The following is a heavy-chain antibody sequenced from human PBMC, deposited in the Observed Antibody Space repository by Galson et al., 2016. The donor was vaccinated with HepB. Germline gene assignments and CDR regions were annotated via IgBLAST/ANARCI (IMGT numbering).Heavy chain of an antibody. V-gene: IGHV1-46*01. J-gene: IGHJ4*02. CDR3: ARDGRGQYSSSSYFDY. Sequence: SVKVSCKASGYTFTSYYIHWVRQAPGQGLEWMGIINPSGGATNYAQRFQGRVTMTRDTSTSTVDMELSSLRYEDTAVYYCARDGRGQYSSSSYFDYWGQGTLVTVSS. CDR2: INPSGGAT. CDR1: GYTFTSYY. D-gene: IGHD6-6*01.